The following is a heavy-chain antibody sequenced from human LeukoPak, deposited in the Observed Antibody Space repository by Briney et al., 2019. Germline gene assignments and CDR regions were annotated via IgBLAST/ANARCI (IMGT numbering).Heavy chain of an antibody. CDR1: GGSISSSSYY. Sequence: SETLSLTCTVSGGSISSSSYYWGWIRQPPGKGLEWIGSIYYSGSTYYNPSLKSRVTISVDTSKNQFSLKLSSVTAADTAVYYCARADYGDGEFDYWGQGTLVTVSS. CDR3: ARADYGDGEFDY. J-gene: IGHJ4*02. CDR2: IYYSGST. D-gene: IGHD4-17*01. V-gene: IGHV4-39*07.